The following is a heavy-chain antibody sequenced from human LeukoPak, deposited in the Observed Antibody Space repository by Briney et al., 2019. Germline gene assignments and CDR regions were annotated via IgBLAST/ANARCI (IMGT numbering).Heavy chain of an antibody. J-gene: IGHJ4*02. D-gene: IGHD5-12*01. CDR2: ISYDGSNK. CDR3: AKDRDIVATMDFDY. CDR1: GFTFSSYG. Sequence: PGGSLRLSCAASGFTFSSYGMHWVRQAPGKGLEWVAVISYDGSNKYYADSMKGRFTISRDNSKNTLYLQMNSLRAEDTAVYYCAKDRDIVATMDFDYWGQGTLVTVSS. V-gene: IGHV3-30*18.